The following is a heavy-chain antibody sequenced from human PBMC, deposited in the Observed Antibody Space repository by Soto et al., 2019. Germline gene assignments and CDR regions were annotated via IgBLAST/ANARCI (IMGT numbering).Heavy chain of an antibody. J-gene: IGHJ2*01. Sequence: QVQVVQSGAEVKKPGASVRLSCKTSGYSFSSCAIHWVRLAPGQRFEWMGWINTDSGNTKYSQKFQGRVTITRDTAASTAYMELTSLASEDTATYYCVRDRAVDWCLDLWGRGTLVTVSS. V-gene: IGHV1-3*04. CDR1: GYSFSSCA. D-gene: IGHD6-19*01. CDR2: INTDSGNT. CDR3: VRDRAVDWCLDL.